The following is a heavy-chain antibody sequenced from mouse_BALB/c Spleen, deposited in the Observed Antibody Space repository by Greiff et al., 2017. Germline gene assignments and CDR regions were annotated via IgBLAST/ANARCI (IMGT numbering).Heavy chain of an antibody. Sequence: VQLKQSGPGLVKPSQSLSLTCTVTGYSITSDYAWNWIRQFPGNKLEWMGYISYSGSTSYNPSLKSRISITRDTSKNQFFLQLNSVTTEDTATYYCARTGTDWYFDVWGAGTTVTVSS. CDR2: ISYSGST. J-gene: IGHJ1*01. CDR3: ARTGTDWYFDV. V-gene: IGHV3-2*02. CDR1: GYSITSDYA. D-gene: IGHD4-1*01.